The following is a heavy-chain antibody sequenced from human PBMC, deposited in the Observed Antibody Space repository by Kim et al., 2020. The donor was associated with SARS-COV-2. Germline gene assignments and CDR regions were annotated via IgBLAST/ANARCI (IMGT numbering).Heavy chain of an antibody. J-gene: IGHJ3*02. D-gene: IGHD1-26*01. CDR3: AKVKTIDAFDI. Sequence: NYNPSLKSRVTISVDTSKNQFSLKLSSVTAADTAVYYCAKVKTIDAFDIWGQGTMVTVSS. V-gene: IGHV4-59*01.